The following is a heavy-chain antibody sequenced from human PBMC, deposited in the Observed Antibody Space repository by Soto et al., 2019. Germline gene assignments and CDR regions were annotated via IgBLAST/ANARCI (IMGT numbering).Heavy chain of an antibody. CDR1: GDSISSYY. CDR3: ALRSMAVVPEY. Sequence: QVPLQESGPGLVKPSETLSLTCAVSGDSISSYYCMWIRQPPGKGLESIGYLYYGRSANYTPSLKSRVTLAVDTSTNQCSLTLSSMTAADTAVYYCALRSMAVVPEYWGQGTLVTVSS. V-gene: IGHV4-59*01. CDR2: LYYGRSA. J-gene: IGHJ4*02. D-gene: IGHD3-22*01.